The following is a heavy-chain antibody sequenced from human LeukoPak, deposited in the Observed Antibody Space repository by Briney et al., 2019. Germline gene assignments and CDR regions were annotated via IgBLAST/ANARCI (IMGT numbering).Heavy chain of an antibody. CDR3: ASTSRDAFDI. CDR2: ISWNSGSI. V-gene: IGHV3-9*01. CDR1: GFTFDDYA. J-gene: IGHJ3*02. Sequence: GRSLRLSCAASGFTFDDYAMHWVRQAPGKGLEWVSGISWNSGSIGYADSVKGRFTISRDNAKNSLYLQMNSLRAEDTALCYCASTSRDAFDIWGQGTMVTVSS.